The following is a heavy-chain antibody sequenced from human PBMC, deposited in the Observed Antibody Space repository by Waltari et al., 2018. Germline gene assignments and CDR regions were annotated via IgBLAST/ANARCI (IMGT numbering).Heavy chain of an antibody. D-gene: IGHD3-22*01. CDR3: ARDPQYYYDSSGYL. CDR1: GFTFSSYS. J-gene: IGHJ4*02. Sequence: EVQLVESGGGLVKPGGSLRLSCAASGFTFSSYSMNWVRQAPGKGLEWVSSISSSSSYIYYADSVKGLFTISRDNAKNSLYLQMNSLRAEDTAVYYCARDPQYYYDSSGYLWGQGTLVTVSS. CDR2: ISSSSSYI. V-gene: IGHV3-21*01.